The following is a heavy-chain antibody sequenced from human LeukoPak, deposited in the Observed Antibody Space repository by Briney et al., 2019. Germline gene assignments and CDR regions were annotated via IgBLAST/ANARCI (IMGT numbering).Heavy chain of an antibody. V-gene: IGHV3-20*04. CDR2: INWNGGST. J-gene: IGHJ4*02. D-gene: IGHD6-13*01. CDR3: ARVPYSSSWYEFDY. CDR1: GFTFDDYG. Sequence: GGSLRLSCAASGFTFDDYGMSWVRQAPGKGLEWVSGINWNGGSTGYADSVKGRFTISRDNAKNSPYLQMNSLRAEDTALYYCARVPYSSSWYEFDYWGQGTLVTVSS.